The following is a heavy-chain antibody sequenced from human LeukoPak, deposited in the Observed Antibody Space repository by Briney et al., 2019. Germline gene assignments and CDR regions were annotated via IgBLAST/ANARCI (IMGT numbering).Heavy chain of an antibody. J-gene: IGHJ6*02. D-gene: IGHD6-19*01. Sequence: GGSLRLSCAASGFTVSSNYMSWVRQAPGKGLEWVSVIYSGGSTYYADSVKGRFTISRDNSKNTLYLQMNSLRAEDTAVYYCARELAGLGPNYYYYGMDVWGQGTTVTVSS. CDR1: GFTVSSNY. CDR2: IYSGGST. CDR3: ARELAGLGPNYYYYGMDV. V-gene: IGHV3-53*01.